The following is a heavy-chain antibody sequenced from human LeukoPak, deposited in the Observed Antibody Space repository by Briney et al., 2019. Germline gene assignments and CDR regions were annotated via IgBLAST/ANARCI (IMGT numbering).Heavy chain of an antibody. CDR2: IYPGDSDT. Sequence: GESLKISCKGSGYSFTSYWIGWVRQMPGKGLEWMGIIYPGDSDTRYSPSFQGQVTISADKSISTAYLQWSSLKASDTAMYYCARRGYYGSGRLQAFDIWGQGTMVTVSS. CDR3: ARRGYYGSGRLQAFDI. D-gene: IGHD3-10*01. J-gene: IGHJ3*02. V-gene: IGHV5-51*01. CDR1: GYSFTSYW.